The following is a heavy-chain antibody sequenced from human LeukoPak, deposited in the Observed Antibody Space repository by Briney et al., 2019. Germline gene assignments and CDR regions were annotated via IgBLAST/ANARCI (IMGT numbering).Heavy chain of an antibody. V-gene: IGHV1-2*02. CDR2: INPNSGGT. D-gene: IGHD3-22*01. Sequence: ASVKVSCKASGYTFTGYYMHWVRQAPGQGLEWMGWINPNSGGTNYAQKFQGRVTMTRDTSISTAYMELSRLRSDDTAVYYCARESTLVYYYDSSGRFDYWGQGTLVTVSS. J-gene: IGHJ4*02. CDR3: ARESTLVYYYDSSGRFDY. CDR1: GYTFTGYY.